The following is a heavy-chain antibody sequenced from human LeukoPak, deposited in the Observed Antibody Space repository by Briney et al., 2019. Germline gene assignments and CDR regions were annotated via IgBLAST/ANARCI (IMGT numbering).Heavy chain of an antibody. CDR1: GFTFSSYS. D-gene: IGHD2-15*01. CDR3: ARDRRSGIALDGFDI. J-gene: IGHJ3*02. CDR2: ISSSSSYI. V-gene: IGHV3-21*01. Sequence: GGSLRLSCAASGFTFSSYSMNWVRQAPGKGLEWVSSISSSSSYIYYADSVKGRFTISRDNAKNSLYLQMNSLRAEDTAVYYCARDRRSGIALDGFDIWGQGTMVTVSS.